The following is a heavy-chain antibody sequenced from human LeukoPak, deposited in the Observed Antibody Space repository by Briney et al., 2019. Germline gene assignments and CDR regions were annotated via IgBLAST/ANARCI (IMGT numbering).Heavy chain of an antibody. CDR3: ARDWYSSSWYGGRDYGMDV. D-gene: IGHD6-13*01. V-gene: IGHV3-7*01. Sequence: GGSLRLSCAASGFTFRNYWMNWVRQAPGKGLEWVANIKQDGSEKYYVDSVKGRFTISRDNAKNSLYLQMNSLRAEDTAVYYCARDWYSSSWYGGRDYGMDVWGQGTTVTVSS. J-gene: IGHJ6*02. CDR2: IKQDGSEK. CDR1: GFTFRNYW.